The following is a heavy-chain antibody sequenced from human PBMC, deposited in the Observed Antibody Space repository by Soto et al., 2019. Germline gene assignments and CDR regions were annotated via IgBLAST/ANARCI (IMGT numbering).Heavy chain of an antibody. Sequence: ASVKVSCKASGYTFTSYGISWVRQAPGQGLEWMGWISAYNGNTNYSRKFQGRVTITRDTSASTAYMELSSLRSEFTSVYYCARDLGSSGCYDYWGQGTLVTVSS. V-gene: IGHV1-18*01. D-gene: IGHD6-19*01. CDR1: GYTFTSYG. CDR2: ISAYNGNT. J-gene: IGHJ4*02. CDR3: ARDLGSSGCYDY.